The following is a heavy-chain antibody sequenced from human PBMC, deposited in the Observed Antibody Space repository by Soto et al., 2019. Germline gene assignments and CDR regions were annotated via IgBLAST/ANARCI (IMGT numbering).Heavy chain of an antibody. J-gene: IGHJ5*02. CDR3: ARDGTRGYSYGYEWLDP. CDR2: IIPIFGTA. V-gene: IGHV1-69*06. Sequence: SVKVSCKASGGTFSSYAISWVRQAPGQGLEWMGGIIPIFGTANYAQKFQGRVTITADKSTSTAYMELSSLRSEDTAVYYCARDGTRGYSYGYEWLDPWGQGTLVTVYS. CDR1: GGTFSSYA. D-gene: IGHD5-18*01.